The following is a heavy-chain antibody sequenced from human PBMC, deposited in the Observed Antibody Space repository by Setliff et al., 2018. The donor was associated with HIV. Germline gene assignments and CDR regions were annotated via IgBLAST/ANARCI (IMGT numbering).Heavy chain of an antibody. CDR1: GYTFTGYY. V-gene: IGHV1-2*02. Sequence: GASVKVSCKASGYTFTGYYMHWVRQAPGQGLEWMGWINPNSGGTNYAQKFQGRVTMTRDTSISTAYMELSRLRSDDTAVYYCARDRRTHYYDSSGLDYWGQGTLVTVSS. J-gene: IGHJ4*02. D-gene: IGHD3-22*01. CDR2: INPNSGGT. CDR3: ARDRRTHYYDSSGLDY.